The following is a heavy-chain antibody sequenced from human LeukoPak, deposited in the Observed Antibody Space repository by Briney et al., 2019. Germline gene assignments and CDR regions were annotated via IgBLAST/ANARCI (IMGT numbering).Heavy chain of an antibody. D-gene: IGHD6-6*01. CDR2: IHTSVST. Sequence: PSETLSLTCTVPGGSITSYYWTYIRQPAGKGLEWIGRIHTSVSTNYNPSLKSRVTMSVDTSKNQFSRNLSSVTAADTAMYYCAREFSGTSIAARVFDSWGQGTLVTVSS. J-gene: IGHJ4*02. CDR3: AREFSGTSIAARVFDS. V-gene: IGHV4-4*07. CDR1: GGSITSYY.